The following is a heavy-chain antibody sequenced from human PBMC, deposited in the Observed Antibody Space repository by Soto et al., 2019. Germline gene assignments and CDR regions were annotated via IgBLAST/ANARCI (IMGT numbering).Heavy chain of an antibody. D-gene: IGHD3-22*01. CDR1: GGSISSGGYS. V-gene: IGHV4-30-2*01. Sequence: SETLSLTCAVSGGSISSGGYSWSWIRQPPGKGLECIGYIYHSGSTYYNPSLKSRITISVDTSKNQFSLKLSSVTAADRAVYYCARAVYYDNSGYPVVNYWGKGTLVTVSS. J-gene: IGHJ4*02. CDR2: IYHSGST. CDR3: ARAVYYDNSGYPVVNY.